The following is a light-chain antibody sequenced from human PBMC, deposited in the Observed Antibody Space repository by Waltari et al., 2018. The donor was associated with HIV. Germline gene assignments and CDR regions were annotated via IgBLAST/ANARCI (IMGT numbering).Light chain of an antibody. Sequence: QSALTQPASVSGSPGQSITIFCTGTASDIGSYNLVSWYQHHPGKAPKVMIYEVTKRPSGVSNRFSGLQAEDETDYYCCSYAGNTIYVFGSGTTVTVV. CDR1: ASDIGSYNL. CDR2: EVT. V-gene: IGLV2-23*02. J-gene: IGLJ1*01. CDR3: CSYAGNTIYV.